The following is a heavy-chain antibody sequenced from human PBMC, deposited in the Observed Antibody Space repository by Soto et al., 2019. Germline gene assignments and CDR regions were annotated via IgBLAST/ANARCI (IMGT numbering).Heavy chain of an antibody. CDR1: GYTFTDYY. CDR3: ASLTTVHGSYGMDA. D-gene: IGHD4-4*01. Sequence: ASVKFSCKASGYTFTDYYMHWVRQAPGQGLECMGWINPNSGGTNYAQKFQGRVTMTRXTXXSXXXMXVXXLRXDXTAVFYCASLTTVHGSYGMDAWGQGTTVTVSS. V-gene: IGHV1-2*02. J-gene: IGHJ6*02. CDR2: INPNSGGT.